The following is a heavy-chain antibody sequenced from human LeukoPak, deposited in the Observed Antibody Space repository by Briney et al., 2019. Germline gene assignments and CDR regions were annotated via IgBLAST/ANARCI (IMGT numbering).Heavy chain of an antibody. Sequence: ASVKVSCKASGYTLTAYNVHWVRQAPGQGLEWMGWINPNTGDTNSAQKFQGRVTMTRDTSISTAYMELRRLTSNDTAVYYCARVRSRTNDFWGQGTLVTVSS. CDR1: GYTLTAYN. J-gene: IGHJ4*02. CDR2: INPNTGDT. CDR3: ARVRSRTNDF. V-gene: IGHV1-2*02.